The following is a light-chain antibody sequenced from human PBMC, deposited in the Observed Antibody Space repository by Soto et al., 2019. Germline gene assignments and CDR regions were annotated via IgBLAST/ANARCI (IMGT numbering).Light chain of an antibody. CDR1: QNINNW. V-gene: IGKV1-5*01. CDR3: QQYHSYSPFT. CDR2: DAS. Sequence: DIQMTQSPSTLSASVGDRVTITFRASQNINNWLAWYQQKPGKAPKLLIYDASSLESGVPSRFSGSGSGTEFTLTISSLQPGDFATYYCQQYHSYSPFTFGPGTKVDIK. J-gene: IGKJ3*01.